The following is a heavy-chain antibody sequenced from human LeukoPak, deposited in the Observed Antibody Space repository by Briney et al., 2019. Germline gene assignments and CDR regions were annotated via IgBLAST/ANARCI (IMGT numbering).Heavy chain of an antibody. Sequence: SETLSLTCAVSSVPFSNYYWSWVRQSPRLGLEWIGEINHSGYTNYNPSLKSRVTMSIDTSKNQFSLRLTSVSAADTGVYYCTRAVAGHPDWGQGTLVTVSS. CDR1: SVPFSNYY. V-gene: IGHV4-34*01. CDR2: INHSGYT. D-gene: IGHD6-19*01. J-gene: IGHJ4*02. CDR3: TRAVAGHPD.